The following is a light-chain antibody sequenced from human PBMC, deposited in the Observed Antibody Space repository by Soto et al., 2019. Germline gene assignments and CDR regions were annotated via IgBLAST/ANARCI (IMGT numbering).Light chain of an antibody. CDR3: QQLHRYPRT. Sequence: DLQLTQSPSFLSASVGDRVTITCRASQGIRSFLAWYQQKPGKAPKLLIYAASTLQSGVPSRFSCTGSGTEFALTIFSLHPEDFATYYCQQLHRYPRTFGQGTKVEIK. CDR1: QGIRSF. J-gene: IGKJ1*01. CDR2: AAS. V-gene: IGKV1-9*01.